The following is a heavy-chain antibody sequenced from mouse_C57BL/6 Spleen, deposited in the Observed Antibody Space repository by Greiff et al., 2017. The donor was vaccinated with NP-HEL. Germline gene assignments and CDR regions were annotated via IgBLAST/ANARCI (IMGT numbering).Heavy chain of an antibody. CDR1: GYTFTSYW. CDR3: ARHSAFYYGYYFDY. D-gene: IGHD2-2*01. Sequence: QVQLQQPGTELVKPGASVKLSCKASGYTFTSYWMHWVKQRPGQGLEWIGNINPSNGGTNYNEKFKSKATLTVDKSTSTAYMQLSSLTSEDSAVYYCARHSAFYYGYYFDYWGQGTTLTVSS. CDR2: INPSNGGT. J-gene: IGHJ2*01. V-gene: IGHV1-53*01.